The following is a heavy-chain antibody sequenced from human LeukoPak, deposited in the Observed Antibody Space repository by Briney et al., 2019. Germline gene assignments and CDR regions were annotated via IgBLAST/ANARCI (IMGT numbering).Heavy chain of an antibody. CDR1: GFTFSSYG. CDR2: ISYDGSNK. J-gene: IGHJ4*02. Sequence: GGSLRLSCAASGFTFSSYGMHWVRQAPGKGLEWVAVISYDGSNKYYADSVKGRFTISRDNSKNTLYLQMNSLRAEDTAVYYCAKVMDRVVVIKWSYFDYWGQGTLVTVSS. D-gene: IGHD3-22*01. V-gene: IGHV3-30*18. CDR3: AKVMDRVVVIKWSYFDY.